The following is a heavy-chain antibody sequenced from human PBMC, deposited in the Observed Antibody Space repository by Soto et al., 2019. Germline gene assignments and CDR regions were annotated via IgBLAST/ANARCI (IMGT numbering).Heavy chain of an antibody. CDR2: INHSGST. V-gene: IGHV4-34*01. J-gene: IGHJ4*02. D-gene: IGHD6-6*01. CDR1: GGSFSGYY. Sequence: SETLSLTCAVYGGSFSGYYWSWIRQPPGKGLEWIGEINHSGSTNYNPSLKSRVTISVDTSKNQFSLKLSSVTAADTAVYYCARGRIAARQFDYWGQGTLVTVSS. CDR3: ARGRIAARQFDY.